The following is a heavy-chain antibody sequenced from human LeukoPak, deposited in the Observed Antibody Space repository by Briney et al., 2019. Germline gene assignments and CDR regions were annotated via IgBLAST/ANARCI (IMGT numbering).Heavy chain of an antibody. CDR2: ISYDGSNK. Sequence: GGSLRLSCAASGFTFSSYAMHWVRQAPGKGLEWVAVISYDGSNKYYADSVKGRFTISRDNSKNTLYLQMNSLRAEDTAVYYCARVRDGSSGWHSRGFDYWGQGTLVTVSS. V-gene: IGHV3-30-3*01. J-gene: IGHJ4*02. CDR3: ARVRDGSSGWHSRGFDY. D-gene: IGHD6-19*01. CDR1: GFTFSSYA.